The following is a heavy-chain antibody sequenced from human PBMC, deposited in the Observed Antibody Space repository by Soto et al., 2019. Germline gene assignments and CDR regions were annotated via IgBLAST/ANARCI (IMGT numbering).Heavy chain of an antibody. J-gene: IGHJ6*02. V-gene: IGHV6-1*01. Sequence: SQTLSLTCDISVDSVSSSSAAWNWIRQSPSRGLEWLGRTYYRSKWIHEYTVSMESRITINPDTSKNQISLHIYSVTAEDTAVYYCAGVVWFRGMDVWGQGTPVTVS. CDR3: AGVVWFRGMDV. CDR1: VDSVSSSSAA. CDR2: TYYRSKWIH. D-gene: IGHD3-16*01.